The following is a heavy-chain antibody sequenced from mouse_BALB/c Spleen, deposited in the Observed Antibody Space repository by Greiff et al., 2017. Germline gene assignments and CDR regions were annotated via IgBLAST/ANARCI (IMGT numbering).Heavy chain of an antibody. V-gene: IGHV1-14*01. J-gene: IGHJ1*01. CDR3: ASRGGNYFWYFDV. Sequence: VQLQQSGPELVKPGASVKMSCKASGYTFTSYVMHWVKQKPGQGLEWIGYINPYNDGTKYNEKFKGKATLTSDKSSSTAYMELSSLTSEDSAVYYCASRGGNYFWYFDVWGAGTTVTVSS. CDR2: INPYNDGT. CDR1: GYTFTSYV. D-gene: IGHD2-1*01.